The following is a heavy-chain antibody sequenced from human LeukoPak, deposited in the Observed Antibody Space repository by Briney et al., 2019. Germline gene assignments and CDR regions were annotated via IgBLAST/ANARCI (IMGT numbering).Heavy chain of an antibody. V-gene: IGHV3-15*01. CDR1: GFTFSYYG. Sequence: GRSLRLSCAASGFTFSYYGMHWVRQAPGKGLEWVGRIKSKTDGGTTDYAAPVKGRFTISRDDSKNTLYLQMNSLKTEDTAVYYCTTDLLRGYCSSTSCYVYYYYGMDVWGQGTTVTVSS. D-gene: IGHD2-2*01. J-gene: IGHJ6*02. CDR3: TTDLLRGYCSSTSCYVYYYYGMDV. CDR2: IKSKTDGGTT.